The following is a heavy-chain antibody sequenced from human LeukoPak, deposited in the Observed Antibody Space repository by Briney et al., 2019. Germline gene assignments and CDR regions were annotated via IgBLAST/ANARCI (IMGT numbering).Heavy chain of an antibody. D-gene: IGHD1-26*01. CDR3: ARTGGSYYFDY. CDR2: INHSGST. CDR1: GGSFSGYY. Sequence: IPSETLSLTCAVYGGSFSGYYGSWIRQPPGKGLEWIGEINHSGSTNYNPSLKSRVTISVDTSKNQFSLKLSSVTAADTAVYYCARTGGSYYFDYWGQGTLVTVSS. V-gene: IGHV4-34*01. J-gene: IGHJ4*02.